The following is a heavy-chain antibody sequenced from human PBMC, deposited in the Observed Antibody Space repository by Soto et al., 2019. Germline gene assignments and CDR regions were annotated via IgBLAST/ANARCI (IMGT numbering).Heavy chain of an antibody. V-gene: IGHV1-8*02. CDR3: ARGRGAESYRAYYDY. Sequence: QVQLVQSGAEVKKPGASVKVSCKPSGYTFIDYDINWVRQATGQGLEWMGWMNSQTGNTGYAQKFQGSVTMTRDTSISTAYLELRSLGSDDTAVYYCARGRGAESYRAYYDYWCQGTLVTVSS. CDR2: MNSQTGNT. D-gene: IGHD3-10*01. J-gene: IGHJ4*02. CDR1: GYTFIDYD.